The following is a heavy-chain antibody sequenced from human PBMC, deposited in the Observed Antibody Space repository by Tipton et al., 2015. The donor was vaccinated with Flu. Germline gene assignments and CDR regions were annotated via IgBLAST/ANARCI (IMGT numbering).Heavy chain of an antibody. CDR1: GFTFSDYY. D-gene: IGHD6-19*01. CDR2: IYMGGRT. Sequence: LRLSCAASGFTFSDYYWSWIRQPAGKGLEWIGRIYMGGRTNYNPSLKSRVTMSLDLFKNQISLRLSSVTAADTAVYYCARERRGGWPFYDAFDFWGQGTTVTVSS. V-gene: IGHV4-4*07. CDR3: ARERRGGWPFYDAFDF. J-gene: IGHJ3*01.